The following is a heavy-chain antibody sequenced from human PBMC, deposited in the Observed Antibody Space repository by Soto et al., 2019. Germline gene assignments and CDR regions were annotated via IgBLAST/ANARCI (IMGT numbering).Heavy chain of an antibody. CDR1: GGSISSSNW. CDR3: AVRATDPNLTDL. J-gene: IGHJ5*02. Sequence: SETLSLTCAVSGGSISSSNWWSWVRQPPGKELEWIGEIYHSGSTNYNPSLKRRVTISVDKSKSQFSLMLSSVTAADTSVYYCAVRATDPNLTDLWGQGTLVTGYS. V-gene: IGHV4-4*02. D-gene: IGHD1-7*01. CDR2: IYHSGST.